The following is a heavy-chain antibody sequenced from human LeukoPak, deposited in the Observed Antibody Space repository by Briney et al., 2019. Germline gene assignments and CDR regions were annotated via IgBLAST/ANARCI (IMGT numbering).Heavy chain of an antibody. Sequence: GGSLRLSCAASGFTFSSYGMSWVRQAPGKGLEWVSAISGSGGSTYYADSVKGRFTISRDNSKNTLYLQMNSLRAEDTAVYYCARDGLTAPDAFDIWGQGTMVTVSS. J-gene: IGHJ3*02. CDR1: GFTFSSYG. V-gene: IGHV3-23*01. CDR3: ARDGLTAPDAFDI. D-gene: IGHD1-20*01. CDR2: ISGSGGST.